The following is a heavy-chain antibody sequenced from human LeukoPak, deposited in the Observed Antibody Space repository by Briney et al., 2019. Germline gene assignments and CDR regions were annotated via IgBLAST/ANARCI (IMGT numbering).Heavy chain of an antibody. J-gene: IGHJ4*02. CDR2: IIPIFGTA. Sequence: SVKVSCKASGGTFSSYAISWVRQAPGQGLEWMGGIIPIFGTANYAQNLQGRVTVTTDTSTSTAYMELRSLRSDDTAVYYCARDIAYNIDYWGQGTLVTVSS. D-gene: IGHD5-12*01. CDR1: GGTFSSYA. V-gene: IGHV1-69*05. CDR3: ARDIAYNIDY.